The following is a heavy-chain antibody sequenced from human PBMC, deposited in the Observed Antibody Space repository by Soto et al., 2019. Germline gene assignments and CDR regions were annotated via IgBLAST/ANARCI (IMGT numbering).Heavy chain of an antibody. Sequence: ASVKVSCKASGGTFSSYAISWVRQAPGQGLEWMGGIIPIFGTANYAQKFQGRVTITADESTSTAYMELSSLRSEDTAVYYCARTPSNLQMANYYYYGMDVWGQGTTVTVSS. V-gene: IGHV1-69*13. D-gene: IGHD5-12*01. CDR2: IIPIFGTA. J-gene: IGHJ6*02. CDR1: GGTFSSYA. CDR3: ARTPSNLQMANYYYYGMDV.